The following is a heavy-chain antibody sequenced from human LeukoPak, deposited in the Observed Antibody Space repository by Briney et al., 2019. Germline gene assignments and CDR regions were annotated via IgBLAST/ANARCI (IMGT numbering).Heavy chain of an antibody. J-gene: IGHJ6*02. V-gene: IGHV1-8*02. CDR3: ARGYDYFHGMDV. CDR2: MNPNSGYT. CDR1: GYTFINYD. Sequence: ASVKVSCKASGYTFINYDINWVRQAPGQGLEYMGWMNPNSGYTGSAQKFHGRVTMTRDTSIQTAYLELTTFTSDDTAVYYCARGYDYFHGMDVWGQGTTVSVPS.